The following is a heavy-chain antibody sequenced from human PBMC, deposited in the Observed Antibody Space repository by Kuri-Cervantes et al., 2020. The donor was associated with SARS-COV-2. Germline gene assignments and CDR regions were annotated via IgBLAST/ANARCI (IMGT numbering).Heavy chain of an antibody. CDR1: GYTFTGYY. CDR2: INPNSGGT. Sequence: ASVKVSCKASGYTFTGYYMHWVRQAPGQGLEWMGWINPNSGGTNYAQKFQGWVTMTRDTSISTVYMELSRLRSDDMAVYYCARLRRHNNGWFATGYYMDVWGKGTTVTVSS. D-gene: IGHD6-19*01. V-gene: IGHV1-2*04. CDR3: ARLRRHNNGWFATGYYMDV. J-gene: IGHJ6*03.